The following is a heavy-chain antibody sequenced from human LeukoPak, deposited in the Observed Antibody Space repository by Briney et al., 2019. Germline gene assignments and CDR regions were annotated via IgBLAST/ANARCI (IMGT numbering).Heavy chain of an antibody. D-gene: IGHD3-9*01. CDR3: ARMSDILTGHYPQWFDP. J-gene: IGHJ5*02. CDR2: INPNSGGT. Sequence: GASVKVSCKASGYTFTGYYMHWVRQAPGQGLEWMGWINPNSGGTNYAQKFQGRVTMTRDTSISTAYMELRRLTSDDTAVYYCARMSDILTGHYPQWFDPWGQGTLVTVSS. CDR1: GYTFTGYY. V-gene: IGHV1-2*02.